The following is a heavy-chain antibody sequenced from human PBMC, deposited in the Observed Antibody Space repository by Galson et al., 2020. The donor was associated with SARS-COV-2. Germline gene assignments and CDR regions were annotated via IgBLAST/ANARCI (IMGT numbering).Heavy chain of an antibody. CDR2: FDPEDGET. Sequence: ASVKVSCKVSGYTLTELSMHWVRQAPGKGLEWMGGFDPEDGETIYAQKFQGRVTMTEDKSTDTAYMELSSLRSEDTAVYYCATAPGIAAAGWFDPWGQGTLVTVSS. CDR3: ATAPGIAAAGWFDP. D-gene: IGHD6-13*01. CDR1: GYTLTELS. V-gene: IGHV1-24*01. J-gene: IGHJ5*02.